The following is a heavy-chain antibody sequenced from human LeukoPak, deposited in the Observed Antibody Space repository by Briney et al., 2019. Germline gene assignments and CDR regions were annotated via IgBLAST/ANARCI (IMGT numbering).Heavy chain of an antibody. CDR3: ATANRWQPMPVDY. V-gene: IGHV1-24*01. D-gene: IGHD4-23*01. J-gene: IGHJ4*02. CDR1: GYTLTELS. CDR2: FDPEDGET. Sequence: ASVKVSCKVSGYTLTELSMHWVRQAPGTGIERMGGFDPEDGETIYAQQFQGRVSMTEDSSTDSAYMELSSLISEDTAVYYGATANRWQPMPVDYWGQGTLVTVSS.